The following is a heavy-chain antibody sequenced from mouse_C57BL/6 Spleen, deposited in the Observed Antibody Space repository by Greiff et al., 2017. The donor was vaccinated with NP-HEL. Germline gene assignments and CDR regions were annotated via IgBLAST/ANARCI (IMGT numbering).Heavy chain of an antibody. D-gene: IGHD1-3*01. CDR3: AREYNYDYAMDY. CDR2: IYPGDGDT. Sequence: QVQLQQSGAELVKPGASVKISCKASGYAFSSYWMNWVKQRPGKGLEWIGQIYPGDGDTNYNGKFKGKATLTADKSSSTAYMQLSSLTSEDSAVYFCAREYNYDYAMDYWGQGTSVTVSS. V-gene: IGHV1-80*01. CDR1: GYAFSSYW. J-gene: IGHJ4*01.